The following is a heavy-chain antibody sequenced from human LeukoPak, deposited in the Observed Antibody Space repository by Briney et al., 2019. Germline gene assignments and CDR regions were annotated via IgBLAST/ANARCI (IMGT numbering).Heavy chain of an antibody. D-gene: IGHD4-17*01. J-gene: IGHJ4*02. V-gene: IGHV3-30*03. CDR3: ASDPPGDYGLGF. CDR1: GFTFSSFG. Sequence: GGSLRLSCAASGFTFSSFGMHWVRQAPGKGLEWVAVLSYDGSKSYYVDSVKGRFTISRDNSNNTLYLQMNRLRVKDTAVYYCASDPPGDYGLGFWGQGTLVTVSS. CDR2: LSYDGSKS.